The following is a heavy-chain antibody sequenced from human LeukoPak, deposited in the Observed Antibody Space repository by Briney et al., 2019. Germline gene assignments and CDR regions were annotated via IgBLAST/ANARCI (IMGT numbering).Heavy chain of an antibody. J-gene: IGHJ4*02. CDR3: AKGSGYYDSGGYSDY. Sequence: GGSLRLSCAASGFTLSSYGMHWVRQAPGKGLEWVAVIWYDGSNKYYADSVKGRFTISRDNSKNTLYLQMNSLRAEDTAVYYCAKGSGYYDSGGYSDYWGQGTLVTVSS. D-gene: IGHD3-22*01. CDR2: IWYDGSNK. V-gene: IGHV3-33*06. CDR1: GFTLSSYG.